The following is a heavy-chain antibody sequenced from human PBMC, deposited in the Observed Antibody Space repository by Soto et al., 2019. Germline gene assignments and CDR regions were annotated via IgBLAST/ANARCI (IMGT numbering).Heavy chain of an antibody. D-gene: IGHD6-19*01. CDR1: GGTFSSYA. V-gene: IGHV1-69*01. CDR3: ARDVGLSVARPEDDY. J-gene: IGHJ4*02. CDR2: LIPIFGTA. Sequence: QVQLVQAGAEVKKPGSSVKVSCKASGGTFSSYAISWVRQAPGQGLEWMGGLIPIFGTANYAQKFQGRVTITADESTSTAYMELSSLRSEDTAVYYCARDVGLSVARPEDDYWGQGTLVTVSS.